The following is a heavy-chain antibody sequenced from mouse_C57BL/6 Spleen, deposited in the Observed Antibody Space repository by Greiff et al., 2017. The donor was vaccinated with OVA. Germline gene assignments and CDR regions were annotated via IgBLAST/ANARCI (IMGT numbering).Heavy chain of an antibody. CDR1: GYSITSGYY. CDR3: ARGLGRLDY. Sequence: EVQLQESGPGLVKPSQSLSLTCSVTGYSITSGYYWNWIRQFPGNKLEWMGYISYDGSNNYNPSLKNRISITRDTSKNQFFLKLNSVTTEDTATYYCARGLGRLDYWGQGTTLTVSS. V-gene: IGHV3-6*01. CDR2: ISYDGSN. J-gene: IGHJ2*01. D-gene: IGHD4-1*01.